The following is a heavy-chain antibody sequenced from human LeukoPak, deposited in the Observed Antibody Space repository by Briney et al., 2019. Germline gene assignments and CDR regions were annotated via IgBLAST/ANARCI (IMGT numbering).Heavy chain of an antibody. Sequence: GGSLRLSCAASGFTFSSYGTHWVRQAPGKGLEWVAFIRYDGSNKYYADSVKGRFTISRDNSKNTLYLQMNSLRAEDTAVYYCAKTEGVTGTTYYFDYWGQGTLVTVSS. J-gene: IGHJ4*02. V-gene: IGHV3-30*02. CDR3: AKTEGVTGTTYYFDY. CDR1: GFTFSSYG. CDR2: IRYDGSNK. D-gene: IGHD1-7*01.